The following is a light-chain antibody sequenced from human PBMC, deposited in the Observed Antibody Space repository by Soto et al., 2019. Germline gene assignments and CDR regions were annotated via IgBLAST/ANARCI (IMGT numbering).Light chain of an antibody. CDR1: SSDVGGYNY. CDR3: CSYAGSYKE. CDR2: DVS. V-gene: IGLV2-11*01. Sequence: QSVLTQPRSVSGSPGQSVTISCTGTSSDVGGYNYVSWYQQHPGKAPKLMIYDVSKRPSGVPDRFSGSKSGNTASLTISGLQAEDEADYYCCSYAGSYKEFGGGTKL. J-gene: IGLJ2*01.